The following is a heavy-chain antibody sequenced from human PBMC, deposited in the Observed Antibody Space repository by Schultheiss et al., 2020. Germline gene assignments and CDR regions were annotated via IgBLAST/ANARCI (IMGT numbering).Heavy chain of an antibody. Sequence: SETLSLTFAVSGGSISSSNWWSWVRQPPGKGLEWIGEIYHSGSTNYNPSLKSRVTISVDKSKNQFSLKLSSVTAADTAVYYCAKGPYSNKRNNWFDPCGQGTLVNVSS. V-gene: IGHV4-4*02. CDR1: GGSISSSNW. D-gene: IGHD4-11*01. CDR2: IYHSGST. CDR3: AKGPYSNKRNNWFDP. J-gene: IGHJ5*02.